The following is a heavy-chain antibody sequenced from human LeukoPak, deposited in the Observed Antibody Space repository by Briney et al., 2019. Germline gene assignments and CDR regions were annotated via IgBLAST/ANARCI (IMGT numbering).Heavy chain of an antibody. J-gene: IGHJ4*02. D-gene: IGHD6-13*01. Sequence: SETLSLTCTVSGGSISSSSYYWGWIRQPPGKGLEWIGSIYYSGSTYYNPSLKSRVTISVDTSKNQFSLKLSSVTAADTAVYYCASTTIAAADHFDYWGQGTLVTVSS. CDR3: ASTTIAAADHFDY. CDR2: IYYSGST. V-gene: IGHV4-39*01. CDR1: GGSISSSSYY.